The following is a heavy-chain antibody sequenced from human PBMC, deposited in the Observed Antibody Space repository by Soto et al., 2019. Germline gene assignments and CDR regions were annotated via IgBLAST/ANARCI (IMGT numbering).Heavy chain of an antibody. D-gene: IGHD3-16*01. V-gene: IGHV3-30-3*01. CDR3: ARDGDYDWYYFDY. Sequence: QVQLVESGGGVVQPGRSLRLSCAASGFTFSSYAMHWVRQAPGKGLEWVAVISYDGSNKYYADPVKGRFTISRDNSKNTLYLQMNSLRAEDTAVYYCARDGDYDWYYFDYWGQGTLVTVSS. CDR1: GFTFSSYA. J-gene: IGHJ4*02. CDR2: ISYDGSNK.